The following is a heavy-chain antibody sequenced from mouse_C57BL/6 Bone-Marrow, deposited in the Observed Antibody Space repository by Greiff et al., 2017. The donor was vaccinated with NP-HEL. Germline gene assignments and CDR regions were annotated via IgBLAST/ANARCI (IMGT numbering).Heavy chain of an antibody. Sequence: QVQLQQPGAELVKPGASVKLSCKASGYTFTSYWMQWVKQRPGQGLEWIGEIDPSDSYTNYNQKFKGKATLTVDTSSSTAYMQLSSLTSEDSAVYYCARSAYGNYLDWYFDVWGTGTTVTVSS. CDR2: IDPSDSYT. D-gene: IGHD2-1*01. V-gene: IGHV1-50*01. CDR3: ARSAYGNYLDWYFDV. CDR1: GYTFTSYW. J-gene: IGHJ1*03.